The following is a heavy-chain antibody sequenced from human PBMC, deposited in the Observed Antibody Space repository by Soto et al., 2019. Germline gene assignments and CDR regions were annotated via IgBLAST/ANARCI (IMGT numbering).Heavy chain of an antibody. V-gene: IGHV3-23*01. Sequence: AGGSLRLSCAASGFTFSSYAMSWVRQAPGKGLEWVSAISGSGGSTYYADSVKGRFTISRDNSKNTLYLQMNSLRAEDTAVDYCAKDLSGWFDPWGQGTLVTVSS. CDR2: ISGSGGST. CDR1: GFTFSSYA. J-gene: IGHJ5*02. CDR3: AKDLSGWFDP.